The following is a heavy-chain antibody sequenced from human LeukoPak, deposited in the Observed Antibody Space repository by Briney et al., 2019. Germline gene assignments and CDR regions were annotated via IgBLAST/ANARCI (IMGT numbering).Heavy chain of an antibody. CDR2: ISSSGSTI. D-gene: IGHD6-6*01. J-gene: IGHJ4*02. V-gene: IGHV3-11*01. CDR3: ARDKYSSSSPLLPTGY. Sequence: PGGSLRLSCAASGFTFSDYYMSWIRQAPGKGLEWVSYISSSGSTIYYADSVKGRFTISRDNAKNSLYLQMNSLRAEDTAVYYCARDKYSSSSPLLPTGYWGQGTLVTVSS. CDR1: GFTFSDYY.